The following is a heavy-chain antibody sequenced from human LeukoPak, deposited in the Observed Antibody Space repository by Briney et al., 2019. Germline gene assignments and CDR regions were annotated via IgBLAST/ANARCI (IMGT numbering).Heavy chain of an antibody. CDR1: GFTFSTYA. Sequence: GGSLRLSCAASGFTFSTYAMSWVRQAPGKGLEWVSAISGSGGSTYYADSVKGRFTISGDNSKNMLYPQMNSLTAEDTAIYYCATRNFYDSRGYYYYYFDFWGQGALVTVSS. D-gene: IGHD3-22*01. V-gene: IGHV3-23*01. J-gene: IGHJ4*02. CDR2: ISGSGGST. CDR3: ATRNFYDSRGYYYYYFDF.